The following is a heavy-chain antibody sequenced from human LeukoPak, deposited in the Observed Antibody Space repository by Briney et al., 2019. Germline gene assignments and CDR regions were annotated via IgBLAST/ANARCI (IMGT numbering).Heavy chain of an antibody. CDR3: AREEAGDFNVFDY. V-gene: IGHV3-21*01. J-gene: IGHJ4*02. CDR1: GFTFSSYS. Sequence: GGSLRLSCAASGFTFSSYSLNWVRQAPGKGLEWVSSISSSSSYIYYADSVKGRFTISRDNAKNSLYLQMNSLRAEDTAVYYCAREEAGDFNVFDYWGQGTLVTVSS. CDR2: ISSSSSYI. D-gene: IGHD2-21*02.